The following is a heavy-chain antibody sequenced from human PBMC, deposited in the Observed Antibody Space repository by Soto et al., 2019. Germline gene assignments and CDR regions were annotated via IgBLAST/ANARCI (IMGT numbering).Heavy chain of an antibody. J-gene: IGHJ6*02. V-gene: IGHV3-74*01. D-gene: IGHD3-3*01. Sequence: GGSLRLSCAASGFTFSSYWMHWVRQAPGKGPVWVSRINSDGSSTSYADSVKGRFTISRDKAKNTLYLQMNSLRAEDTAVYYCARKRENYDFWSGYSEAYYGMDVWGQGTTVTVSS. CDR2: INSDGSST. CDR3: ARKRENYDFWSGYSEAYYGMDV. CDR1: GFTFSSYW.